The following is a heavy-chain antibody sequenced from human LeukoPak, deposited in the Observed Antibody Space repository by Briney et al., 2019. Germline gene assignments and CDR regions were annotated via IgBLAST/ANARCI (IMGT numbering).Heavy chain of an antibody. D-gene: IGHD6-19*01. Sequence: SETLSLTCTVSGGSISSYDWSWIRQPPGKGLEWIGYIYYSGSTNYNPSLKSRVTISVDTSKNQFSLKLSSVTAADTAVYYCARVPSGWLVMDYWGQGTLVTVSS. CDR3: ARVPSGWLVMDY. V-gene: IGHV4-59*01. CDR2: IYYSGST. J-gene: IGHJ4*02. CDR1: GGSISSYD.